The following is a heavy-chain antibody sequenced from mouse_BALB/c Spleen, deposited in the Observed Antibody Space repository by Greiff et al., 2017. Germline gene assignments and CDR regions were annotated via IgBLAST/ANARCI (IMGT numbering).Heavy chain of an antibody. J-gene: IGHJ4*01. Sequence: EVKLMESGGGLVQPGGSRKLSCAASGFTFSSYGMSWVRQTPDKRLELVATINSNGGSTYYPDSVKGRFTISRDNAKNTLYLQMSSLKSEDTAMYYCARAVDYDGGAMDYWGQGTSVTVSS. V-gene: IGHV5-6-3*01. CDR1: GFTFSSYG. CDR2: INSNGGST. D-gene: IGHD2-4*01. CDR3: ARAVDYDGGAMDY.